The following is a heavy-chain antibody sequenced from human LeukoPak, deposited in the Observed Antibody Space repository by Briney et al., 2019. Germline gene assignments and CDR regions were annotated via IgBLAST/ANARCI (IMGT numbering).Heavy chain of an antibody. V-gene: IGHV1-18*04. J-gene: IGHJ6*04. CDR2: ISAYNGNT. CDR3: AQGVIHLGYYYYGMDV. D-gene: IGHD3-10*01. Sequence: ASVKVSCKASGYTFTSYGISWVRQAPGQGLEWMGWISAYNGNTNYAQKLQGRVTMTTDTSTSTAYMELRSLRSDDTAVYYCAQGVIHLGYYYYGMDVWGKGTTVTVSS. CDR1: GYTFTSYG.